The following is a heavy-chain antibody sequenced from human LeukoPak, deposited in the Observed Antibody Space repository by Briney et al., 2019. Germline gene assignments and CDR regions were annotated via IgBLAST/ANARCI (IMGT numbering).Heavy chain of an antibody. CDR3: ARDRGTGYMDV. CDR2: ISSSSSYI. V-gene: IGHV3-21*01. CDR1: GFTFSSYS. J-gene: IGHJ6*03. Sequence: GGSLRLSCAASGFTFSSYSMNWVRQAPGKGLEWVSSISSSSSYIYYADSVKGRFTISRDNAKNSLYLQMNSLRAEDTGVYYCARDRGTGYMDVWGKGTTVTVSS. D-gene: IGHD1-1*01.